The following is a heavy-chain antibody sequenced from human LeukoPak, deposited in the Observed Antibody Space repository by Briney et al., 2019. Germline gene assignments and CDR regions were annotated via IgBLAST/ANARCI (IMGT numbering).Heavy chain of an antibody. CDR3: AKDRWDGYNYWVY. V-gene: IGHV3-7*03. J-gene: IGHJ4*02. D-gene: IGHD5-24*01. CDR1: RFTFSSYW. CDR2: IKQDGSQK. Sequence: GGSLRLSCTASRFTFSSYWMNWVRQAPGKGLEWVANIKQDGSQKYYVDSVKGRFTISRDNAKNSLYLQMNSLRAEDTAVYYCAKDRWDGYNYWVYWGQGTLATVSS.